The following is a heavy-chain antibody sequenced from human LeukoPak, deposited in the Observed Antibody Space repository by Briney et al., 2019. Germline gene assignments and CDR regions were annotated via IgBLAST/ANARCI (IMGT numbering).Heavy chain of an antibody. D-gene: IGHD2/OR15-2a*01. CDR1: GGSVSSYY. V-gene: IGHV4-59*08. CDR3: ATLEYYDYRSYMDV. J-gene: IGHJ6*03. Sequence: KSSETLSLTCTVSGGSVSSYYWSWIRQPPGKGREWIGNIYYTGITNYNPSLKRRVTLSLDASKMLFSLRLNSVTAAYTAVYYCATLEYYDYRSYMDVWGKGTTVSVSS. CDR2: IYYTGIT.